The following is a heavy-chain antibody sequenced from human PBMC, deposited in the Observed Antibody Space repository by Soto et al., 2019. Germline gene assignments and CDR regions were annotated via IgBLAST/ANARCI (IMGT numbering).Heavy chain of an antibody. CDR3: ARLRRHCSSTSCYSFQH. CDR2: IYYSGST. CDR1: GGSISSYY. V-gene: IGHV4-59*01. D-gene: IGHD2-2*02. J-gene: IGHJ1*01. Sequence: PSETLSLTCTVSGGSISSYYWSWIRQPPGKGLEWIGYIYYSGSTNYNPSLKSRVTISVDTSKNQFSLKLSSVTAADTAVYYCARLRRHCSSTSCYSFQHWGQGTLVTVSS.